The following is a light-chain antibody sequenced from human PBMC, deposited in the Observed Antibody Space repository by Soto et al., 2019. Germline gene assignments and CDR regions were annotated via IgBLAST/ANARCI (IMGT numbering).Light chain of an antibody. J-gene: IGLJ2*01. CDR1: KLDNKY. V-gene: IGLV3-1*01. CDR3: QAWDTSAVI. CDR2: QDD. Sequence: SYELTQPPSVSVSPGQTASITCSGDKLDNKYVAWYRQKPGQSPLLIIFQDDRRPSGIPERFSGSTPGNTATLTISGTQVMDEADYFCQAWDTSAVIFGGGTKLTVL.